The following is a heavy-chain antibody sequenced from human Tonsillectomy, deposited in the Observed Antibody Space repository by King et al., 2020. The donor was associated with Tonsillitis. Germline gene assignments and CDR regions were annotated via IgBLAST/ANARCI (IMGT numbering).Heavy chain of an antibody. Sequence: VQLVQSGAEVKKPGSSVKVSCKASGGTFSSYAISWVRQAPGQGLEWMGRIIPILGIANYAQKFQGRVTITADKSTSTAYMELSSLRSEDTAVYYCARDQGDTAMVPFDYWGQGTLVTVSS. CDR2: IIPILGIA. D-gene: IGHD5-18*01. J-gene: IGHJ4*02. CDR3: ARDQGDTAMVPFDY. CDR1: GGTFSSYA. V-gene: IGHV1-69*04.